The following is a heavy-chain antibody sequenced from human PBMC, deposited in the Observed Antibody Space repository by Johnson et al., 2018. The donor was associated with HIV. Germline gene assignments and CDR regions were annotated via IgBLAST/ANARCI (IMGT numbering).Heavy chain of an antibody. CDR3: AKDQWSSSGTNDAFDF. D-gene: IGHD6-13*01. V-gene: IGHV3-NL1*01. CDR2: IYSGGGT. Sequence: QVQLVESGGGVVQPGRSLRLSCAASGFTFSNNGMHWVRQASGKGLEWVAVIYSGGGTYYVDSVKGRFTISRDNSENTLYVQMNSLRAEDTAVYYCAKDQWSSSGTNDAFDFWGQGTMVTVSS. CDR1: GFTFSNNG. J-gene: IGHJ3*01.